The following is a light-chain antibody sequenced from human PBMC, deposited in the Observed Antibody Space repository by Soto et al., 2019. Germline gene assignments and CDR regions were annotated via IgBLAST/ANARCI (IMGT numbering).Light chain of an antibody. CDR3: MQSMEIPIT. CDR2: EAS. J-gene: IGKJ5*01. V-gene: IGKV2D-29*01. Sequence: DIVMTQSPLSLSVTPGQPASISCKSSQSLLHSDGRTFLCWYLQKPGQPPQVLIYEASDRFSGVPDRFSGSGSGTDFTLKFSRVEAEDAGVYYCMQSMEIPITFGQGTRLEIK. CDR1: QSLLHSDGRTF.